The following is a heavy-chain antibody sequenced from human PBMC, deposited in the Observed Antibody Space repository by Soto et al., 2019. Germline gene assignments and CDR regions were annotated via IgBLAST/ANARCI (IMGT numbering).Heavy chain of an antibody. V-gene: IGHV3-23*01. Sequence: GGSLRLSCAASGFTFSSYAMSWVRQAPGKGLEWVSAISGSGGSTYYADSVKGRFTISRDNSKNTLYLQMNSLRAEDTAVYYCAKIVNSGPRWEGFFDYWGQGTLVTVSS. CDR2: ISGSGGST. D-gene: IGHD1-26*01. J-gene: IGHJ4*02. CDR1: GFTFSSYA. CDR3: AKIVNSGPRWEGFFDY.